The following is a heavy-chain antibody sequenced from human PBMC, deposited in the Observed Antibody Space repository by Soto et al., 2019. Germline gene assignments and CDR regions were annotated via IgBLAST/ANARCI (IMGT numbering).Heavy chain of an antibody. J-gene: IGHJ6*02. Sequence: ASVKVSCKASGYTFTSYGISWVRQAPGQGLEWMGWISAYNGNTNYAQKLQGRVTMTTDTSTSTAYMELRSLRSDDTAVYYCASFDYVWGSYRYGGGMDVWGQGTTVTVSS. D-gene: IGHD3-16*02. CDR1: GYTFTSYG. V-gene: IGHV1-18*01. CDR3: ASFDYVWGSYRYGGGMDV. CDR2: ISAYNGNT.